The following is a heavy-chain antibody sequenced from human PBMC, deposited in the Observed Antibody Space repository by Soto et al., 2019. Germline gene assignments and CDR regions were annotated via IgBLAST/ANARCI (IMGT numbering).Heavy chain of an antibody. CDR1: GFTFSSYG. CDR3: ARAYDSSGYGTDAFDN. CDR2: IWYDGSNK. V-gene: IGHV3-33*01. D-gene: IGHD3-22*01. Sequence: QVQLVESGGGVVQPGRSLRLSCAASGFTFSSYGMHWVRQAPGKGLEWVAVIWYDGSNKYYADSVKGRFTISRDNSKNTLYLKMSSLRAEDTAVYYCARAYDSSGYGTDAFDNWGQGTMVTVSS. J-gene: IGHJ3*02.